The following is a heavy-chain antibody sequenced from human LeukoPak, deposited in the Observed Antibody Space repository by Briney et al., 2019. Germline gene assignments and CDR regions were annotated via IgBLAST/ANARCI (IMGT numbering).Heavy chain of an antibody. V-gene: IGHV1-69*06. Sequence: SVKVSCKASGGTFSSYAISWVRQAPGQGLEWMGGIIPIFGTANYAQKFQGRVTITADKSTSTAYMELSSLRSEDTAVYYCARDGDDSSGRGVFDYWGQGTLVTVSS. CDR2: IIPIFGTA. CDR1: GGTFSSYA. J-gene: IGHJ4*02. D-gene: IGHD3-22*01. CDR3: ARDGDDSSGRGVFDY.